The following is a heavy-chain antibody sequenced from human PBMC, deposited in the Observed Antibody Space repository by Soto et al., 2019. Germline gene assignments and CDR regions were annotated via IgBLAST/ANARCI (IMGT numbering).Heavy chain of an antibody. CDR1: GFTFSSYS. V-gene: IGHV3-48*01. CDR3: ARDKIFWGPYYFDY. CDR2: ISSSSSTI. J-gene: IGHJ4*02. Sequence: PGGALRLSCAASGFTFSSYSMNWVRQAPGKGLEWVSYISSSSSTIYYADSVKGRFTISRDNAKNSLYLQMNSLRAEDTAVYYCARDKIFWGPYYFDYWGQGTLVTVSS. D-gene: IGHD7-27*01.